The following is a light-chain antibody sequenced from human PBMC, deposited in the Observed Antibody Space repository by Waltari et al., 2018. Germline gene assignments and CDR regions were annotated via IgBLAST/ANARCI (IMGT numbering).Light chain of an antibody. CDR2: AAS. V-gene: IGKV3-15*01. J-gene: IGKJ1*01. CDR3: QQYNSWPRT. Sequence: EVMMTQSPATLSVSPGERATLPCRASQSVSSDLAWYQQKAGQAPRLLIYAASTRATGIPARVSGSGSGTEFTLTISSLQSEDFAVYYCQQYNSWPRTFGLGTKVETK. CDR1: QSVSSD.